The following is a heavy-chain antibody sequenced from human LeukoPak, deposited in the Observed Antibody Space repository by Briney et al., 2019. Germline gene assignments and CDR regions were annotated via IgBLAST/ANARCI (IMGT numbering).Heavy chain of an antibody. V-gene: IGHV7-4-1*02. CDR3: ARREYDFWSGYYWFEYYGMDV. Sequence: ASVKVSCKASGYTFTSYAMNWVRQAPGQGLEWMGWINTNTGNPTHAQGFTGRFVFSLDTSVSTVYLQISSLKAEDTAVYYCARREYDFWSGYYWFEYYGMDVWGQGTTVTVSS. CDR1: GYTFTSYA. D-gene: IGHD3-3*01. CDR2: INTNTGNP. J-gene: IGHJ6*02.